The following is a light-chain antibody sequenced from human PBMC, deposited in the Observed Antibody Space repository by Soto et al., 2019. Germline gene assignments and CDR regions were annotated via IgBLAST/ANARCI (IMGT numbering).Light chain of an antibody. Sequence: EIVLTQSPDTLSLSPGERATLSCRASQSVSGYLGWYQQKPGQAPRLLIYDASNRAYGVPARLRGSGSGTNVTLTIASLEHEDFAVYYCQQRSNWPYLTFGGGTRV. V-gene: IGKV3-11*01. CDR2: DAS. J-gene: IGKJ4*01. CDR1: QSVSGY. CDR3: QQRSNWPYLT.